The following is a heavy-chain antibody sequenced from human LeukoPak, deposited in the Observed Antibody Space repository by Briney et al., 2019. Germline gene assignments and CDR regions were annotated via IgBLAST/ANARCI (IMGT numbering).Heavy chain of an antibody. J-gene: IGHJ4*02. V-gene: IGHV1-69*05. CDR2: IIPIFGTV. CDR1: GGTFSSYA. D-gene: IGHD1-26*01. CDR3: ARGVVGATEIDY. Sequence: SVKVSCKASGGTFSSYAISWVRQAPGQGLEWMGGIIPIFGTVNYAQKFQGRVTITTDESTSTAYMELSSLRSEDTTVYYCARGVVGATEIDYWGQGTLVTVSS.